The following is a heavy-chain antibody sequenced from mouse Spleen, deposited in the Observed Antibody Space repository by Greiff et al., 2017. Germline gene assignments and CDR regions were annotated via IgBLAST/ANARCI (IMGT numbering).Heavy chain of an antibody. Sequence: EVHLVESGPELVKPGASVKISCKASGYTFTDYNMHWVKQSHGKSLEWIGYIYPYNGGTGYNQKFKSKATLTVDNSSSTAYMELRSLTSEDSAVYYCARSGGLRLFAYWGQGTLVTVSA. J-gene: IGHJ3*01. CDR3: ARSGGLRLFAY. V-gene: IGHV1S29*02. CDR1: GYTFTDYN. D-gene: IGHD2-2*01. CDR2: IYPYNGGT.